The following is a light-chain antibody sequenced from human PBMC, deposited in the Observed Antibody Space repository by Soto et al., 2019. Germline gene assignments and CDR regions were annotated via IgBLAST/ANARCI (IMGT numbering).Light chain of an antibody. CDR2: DAS. V-gene: IGKV3-20*01. CDR3: QQYGSSVRT. J-gene: IGKJ1*01. Sequence: EIVLTQSPGTLSLSPGERATLSCRASQSVSSSYLAWYQQKPGQAPRLLIYDASRRATGIPDRFSGSGSAKDFTLTISRLEPEDVAVYYCQQYGSSVRTFGQGTKVEIK. CDR1: QSVSSSY.